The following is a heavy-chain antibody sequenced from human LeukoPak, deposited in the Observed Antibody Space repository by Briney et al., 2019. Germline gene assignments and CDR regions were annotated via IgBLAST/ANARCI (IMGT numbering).Heavy chain of an antibody. Sequence: PGGSLRLSCGASGFTFSSYAMSWVRQAPGKGLEWVSAISGSGGSTYYADSVKGRFTVSRDNAKNSLYLQMNSLRAEDTAVYYCARELHGRYSQTIDYWGQGTLVTVSS. CDR2: ISGSGGST. D-gene: IGHD1-26*01. J-gene: IGHJ4*02. CDR3: ARELHGRYSQTIDY. V-gene: IGHV3-23*01. CDR1: GFTFSSYA.